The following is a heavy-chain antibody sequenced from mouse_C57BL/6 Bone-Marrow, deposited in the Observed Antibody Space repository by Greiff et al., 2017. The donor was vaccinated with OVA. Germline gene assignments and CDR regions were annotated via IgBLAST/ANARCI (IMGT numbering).Heavy chain of an antibody. CDR2: IYPRSGNT. J-gene: IGHJ2*01. Sequence: VQLQQSGAELARPGASVKLSCKASGYTFTSYGISWVKQRTGQGLEWIGEIYPRSGNTYYNEKFKGKATLTADKSSSTAYMELRSLTSEDSAVYFCARSGWLLGPLDYWGQGTTLTVSS. CDR3: ARSGWLLGPLDY. CDR1: GYTFTSYG. V-gene: IGHV1-81*01. D-gene: IGHD2-3*01.